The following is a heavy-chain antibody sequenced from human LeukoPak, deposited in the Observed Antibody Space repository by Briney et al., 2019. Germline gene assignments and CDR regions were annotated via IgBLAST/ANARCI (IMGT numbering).Heavy chain of an antibody. D-gene: IGHD3-3*01. CDR2: IYYSGST. Sequence: ETLSLTCTVSGGSISNYYWSWIRQPPGKGLEWIGYIYYSGSTNYNPSLKSRVTISVDTSKNQFSLKLSSVTAADTAVYYCARDRGVNYDFWGGYYTGGYNWFDPWGQGTLVTVSS. V-gene: IGHV4-59*12. CDR1: GGSISNYY. J-gene: IGHJ5*02. CDR3: ARDRGVNYDFWGGYYTGGYNWFDP.